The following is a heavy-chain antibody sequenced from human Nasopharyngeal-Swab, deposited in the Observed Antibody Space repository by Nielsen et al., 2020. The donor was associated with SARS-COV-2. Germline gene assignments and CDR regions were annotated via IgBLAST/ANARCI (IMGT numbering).Heavy chain of an antibody. Sequence: WILHPPFNFLEWVSGISWNSGSIGYADSVKGRFTISRDNAKNSLYLQMNSLRAEDTALYYCAKGRSGWSYYGMDVWGQGTTVTVSS. V-gene: IGHV3-9*01. D-gene: IGHD6-19*01. CDR3: AKGRSGWSYYGMDV. J-gene: IGHJ6*02. CDR2: ISWNSGSI.